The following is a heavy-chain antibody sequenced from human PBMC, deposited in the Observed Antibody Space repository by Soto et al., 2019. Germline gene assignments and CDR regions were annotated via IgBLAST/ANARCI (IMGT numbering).Heavy chain of an antibody. V-gene: IGHV3-30-3*01. CDR1: GFTFSSYA. Sequence: QVQLVESGGGEVQPGRSLRLSCAASGFTFSSYAMHWVRQAPGKGLEWVAVISYDGSNKYYADSVKGRFTISRDNSKNTLYLQMNSLRAEDTAVYYCARDFSAGECSGGSCYSEFDYWGQGTLVTVSS. CDR2: ISYDGSNK. D-gene: IGHD2-15*01. CDR3: ARDFSAGECSGGSCYSEFDY. J-gene: IGHJ4*02.